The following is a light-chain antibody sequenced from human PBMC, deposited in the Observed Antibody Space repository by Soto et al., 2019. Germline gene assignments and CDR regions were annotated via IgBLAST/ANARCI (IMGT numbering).Light chain of an antibody. CDR2: EVS. J-gene: IGLJ2*01. Sequence: QSALPQPASVSGSPGQSITISCTGTSSDVGGYNYVSWYQQHPGKAPKLMIYEVSNRPSGVSNRFSGSKSGNTASLTISGLQAEDEADYYCSSDTSSSVVFGGGTKLTVL. CDR3: SSDTSSSVV. CDR1: SSDVGGYNY. V-gene: IGLV2-14*01.